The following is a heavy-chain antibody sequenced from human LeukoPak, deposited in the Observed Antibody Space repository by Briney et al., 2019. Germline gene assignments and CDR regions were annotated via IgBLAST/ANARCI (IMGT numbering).Heavy chain of an antibody. CDR3: ATDSSGYYYFDY. D-gene: IGHD3-22*01. CDR1: GGSISSSAYY. CDR2: IYYRGNT. J-gene: IGHJ4*02. V-gene: IGHV4-39*02. Sequence: SETLSLTCNVSGGSISSSAYYWGWVRPPPGKGLEWIESIYYRGNTYYNPSLKSRVTISVDTSKHHFSLDLSSVTAADTAVYYCATDSSGYYYFDYWGQGTLVTVSS.